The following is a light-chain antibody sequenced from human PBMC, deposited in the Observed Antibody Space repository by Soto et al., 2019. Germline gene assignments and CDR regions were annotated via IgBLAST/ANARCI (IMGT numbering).Light chain of an antibody. V-gene: IGLV2-14*01. CDR2: EVA. CDR3: SSESSDISRVV. J-gene: IGLJ2*01. Sequence: QSVLTQPASVSGSPGQSITISCTGTNSDIGEFNYVSWYQQHPGKAPKVLIYEVAYRPSGISNRFSGSKSGNTASLTISGLRAEDEATYYCSSESSDISRVVFGGGTKLTVL. CDR1: NSDIGEFNY.